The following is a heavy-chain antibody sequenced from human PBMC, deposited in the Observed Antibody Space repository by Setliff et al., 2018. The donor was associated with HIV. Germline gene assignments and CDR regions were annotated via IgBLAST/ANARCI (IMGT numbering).Heavy chain of an antibody. Sequence: EGSLRLSCAGSGFVFSDHSFHWVRQSPGEGLEWLAYITATGTTVSYADSVRGRFIISRDSFNNVLFLQMKRLRVEDTALYYCVRDQLRWPERWDFDLWGQGTLVTVSS. D-gene: IGHD1-26*01. CDR2: ITATGTTV. CDR1: GFVFSDHS. V-gene: IGHV3-48*01. CDR3: VRDQLRWPERWDFDL. J-gene: IGHJ4*02.